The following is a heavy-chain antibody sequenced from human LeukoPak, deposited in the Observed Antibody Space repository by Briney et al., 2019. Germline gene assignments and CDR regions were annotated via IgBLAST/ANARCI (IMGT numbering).Heavy chain of an antibody. Sequence: GSSVKVSCKASGGTFSSYAISWVRQAPGQGLEWMGGIIPIFGTANYAQKFQSRVTITADESTSTAYMELSSLRSEDTAVYYCARDGDSSGWYADAFDIWGQGTMVTVSS. V-gene: IGHV1-69*01. CDR2: IIPIFGTA. D-gene: IGHD6-19*01. J-gene: IGHJ3*02. CDR3: ARDGDSSGWYADAFDI. CDR1: GGTFSSYA.